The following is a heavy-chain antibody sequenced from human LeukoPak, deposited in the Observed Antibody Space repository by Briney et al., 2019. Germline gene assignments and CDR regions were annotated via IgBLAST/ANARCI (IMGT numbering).Heavy chain of an antibody. CDR2: IYTSGST. Sequence: SETLSLTCTVSGGSISSYYWSWIRQPAGEGLEWIWRIYTSGSTNYNPSLKSRVTISLDKSTNQFSLKLSSVTAADTAVYYSARSPVVVPAAIDYWGQGNLVTVSS. CDR3: ARSPVVVPAAIDY. J-gene: IGHJ4*02. CDR1: GGSISSYY. D-gene: IGHD2-2*01. V-gene: IGHV4-4*07.